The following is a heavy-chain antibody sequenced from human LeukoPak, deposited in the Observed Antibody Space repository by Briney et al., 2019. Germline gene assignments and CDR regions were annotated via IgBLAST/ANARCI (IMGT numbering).Heavy chain of an antibody. D-gene: IGHD1-26*01. CDR2: ISRSGTYI. CDR3: ARDSGSYYELYYFDH. J-gene: IGHJ4*02. CDR1: GFTFSGYA. V-gene: IGHV3-21*01. Sequence: PGGSLRLSCAASGFTFSGYAMNWVRQAPGEGLVWVSSISRSGTYIYYADSVKGRFTVSRDNAKNSLYLQMNSLRPDDTAMYYCARDSGSYYELYYFDHWGQGTLVTVS.